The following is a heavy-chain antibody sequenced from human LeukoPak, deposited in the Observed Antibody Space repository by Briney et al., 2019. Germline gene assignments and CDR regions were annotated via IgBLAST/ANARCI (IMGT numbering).Heavy chain of an antibody. CDR2: IKQDGSEK. Sequence: GGSLRLSCAASGFTFSSYWMSWVRQAPGKGLEWVANIKQDGSEKYYVDSVKGRFTISRDNAKNSLYLQMNSLRAEDTAVYYCARVGLWFGEPDAFDIWGQGTMVTVSS. CDR1: GFTFSSYW. J-gene: IGHJ3*02. V-gene: IGHV3-7*01. D-gene: IGHD3-10*01. CDR3: ARVGLWFGEPDAFDI.